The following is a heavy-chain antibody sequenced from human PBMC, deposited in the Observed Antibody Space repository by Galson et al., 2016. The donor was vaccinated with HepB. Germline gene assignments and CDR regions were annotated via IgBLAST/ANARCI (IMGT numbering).Heavy chain of an antibody. V-gene: IGHV3-11*01. CDR1: GFTFSDYY. J-gene: IGHJ4*02. CDR3: ARDLPTYNWNHLGSGC. D-gene: IGHD1-14*01. CDR2: ISSRADTT. Sequence: SLRLSCAASGFTFSDYYMSRIRQAPGKGLEWISYISSRADTTYYAESVKGRFTISRDNAKNSLYLQMDSLGAEDTAVYYCARDLPTYNWNHLGSGCWGQGTLVTVTS.